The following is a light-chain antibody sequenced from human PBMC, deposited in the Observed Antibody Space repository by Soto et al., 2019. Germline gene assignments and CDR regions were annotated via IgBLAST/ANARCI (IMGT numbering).Light chain of an antibody. V-gene: IGKV1-5*03. CDR3: QQYSSSLWT. Sequence: DIQMTQSPSTLSASVGDRVTSTCRASLSISSWLAWYQQKPGKAPKLLIYQGSSLQSGVPSRFSGSGSGTEFTLTISSLQPDDFATYYCQQYSSSLWTFGQGTKVEIK. CDR1: LSISSW. CDR2: QGS. J-gene: IGKJ1*01.